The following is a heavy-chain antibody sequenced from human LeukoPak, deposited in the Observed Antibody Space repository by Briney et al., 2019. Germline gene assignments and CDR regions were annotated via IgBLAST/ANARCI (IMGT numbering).Heavy chain of an antibody. CDR2: IKQGESKK. CDR3: ATPVGRVWSFDY. CDR1: GFTFSNYW. J-gene: IGHJ4*02. Sequence: GSLRLSCAAPGFTFSNYWMAWVRQAPGKGLGWVANIKQGESKKYYGDSVKGRFTVSRDNSKNSVYLQMNSLRAEDTAMYYCATPVGRVWSFDYWGQGTLVTVSS. D-gene: IGHD2-15*01. V-gene: IGHV3-7*01.